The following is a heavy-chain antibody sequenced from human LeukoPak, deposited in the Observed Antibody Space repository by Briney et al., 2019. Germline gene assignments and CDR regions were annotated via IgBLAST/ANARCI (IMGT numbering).Heavy chain of an antibody. V-gene: IGHV1-69*05. D-gene: IGHD3-22*01. J-gene: IGHJ1*01. CDR3: ARRDSSEVAEYFQH. Sequence: SVKVSCKASGGTFSSYAISWVRQAPGQGLEWMGGIIPIFGTANYAQKFQGRVTITTDESTSTAYMELSSLRSEDTAVYYCARRDSSEVAEYFQHWGQGTLVTVCS. CDR2: IIPIFGTA. CDR1: GGTFSSYA.